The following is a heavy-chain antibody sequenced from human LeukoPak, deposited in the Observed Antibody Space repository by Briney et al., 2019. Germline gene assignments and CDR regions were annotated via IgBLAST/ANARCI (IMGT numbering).Heavy chain of an antibody. Sequence: SETLSLTCTVSGGSISSSSYYWGWIRQPPGKGLEWLGSIYYSGSTYYNPSLKSRVTISVDTSKNQFSLKLSSVTAADTAVYYCAREYSSSPTFDYWGQGTLVTVSS. CDR1: GGSISSSSYY. CDR3: AREYSSSPTFDY. J-gene: IGHJ4*02. V-gene: IGHV4-39*02. CDR2: IYYSGST. D-gene: IGHD6-6*01.